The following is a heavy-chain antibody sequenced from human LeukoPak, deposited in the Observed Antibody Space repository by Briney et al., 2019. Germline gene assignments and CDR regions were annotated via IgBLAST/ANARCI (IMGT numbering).Heavy chain of an antibody. CDR2: INPSGGST. V-gene: IGHV1-46*01. CDR3: ARESSVLRYFDWLQRSHAFDI. J-gene: IGHJ3*02. CDR1: GYTFTSYY. D-gene: IGHD3-9*01. Sequence: ASVKVSCKASGYTFTSYYMHWVRQAPGQGLEWMGIINPSGGSTSYAQKFQGRVTMTRDTSTSTVYMELSSLRSEDTAVYYCARESSVLRYFDWLQRSHAFDIWGQGTMVTVSS.